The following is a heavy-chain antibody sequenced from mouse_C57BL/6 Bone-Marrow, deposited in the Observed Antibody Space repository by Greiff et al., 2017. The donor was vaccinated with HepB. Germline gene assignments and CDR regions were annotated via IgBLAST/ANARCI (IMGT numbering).Heavy chain of an antibody. CDR3: ARALGLLDY. V-gene: IGHV1-64*01. J-gene: IGHJ2*01. Sequence: QVQLKQPGAELVKPGASVKLSCKASGYTFTSYWMHWVKQRPGQGLEWIGMIHPNSGSTNYNEKFKSKATLTVDNSSSTAYMQLSSLTSEDSAVYYCARALGLLDYWGQGTTLTVSS. D-gene: IGHD4-1*01. CDR1: GYTFTSYW. CDR2: IHPNSGST.